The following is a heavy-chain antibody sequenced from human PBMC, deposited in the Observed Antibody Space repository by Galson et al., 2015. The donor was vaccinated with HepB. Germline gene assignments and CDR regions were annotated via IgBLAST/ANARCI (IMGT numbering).Heavy chain of an antibody. J-gene: IGHJ4*02. CDR1: GYTLTELS. Sequence: SVKVSCKVSGYTLTELSMHWVRQAPGKGLEWMGGFDPEDGETIYAQKFQGRVTMTEDTSTDTAYMELSSLRSEDTAVYYCATAYIAVAGTGYWVQGTLVTVSS. CDR2: FDPEDGET. CDR3: ATAYIAVAGTGY. V-gene: IGHV1-24*01. D-gene: IGHD6-19*01.